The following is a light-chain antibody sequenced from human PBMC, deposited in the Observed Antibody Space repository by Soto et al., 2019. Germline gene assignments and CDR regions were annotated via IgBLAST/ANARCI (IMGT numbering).Light chain of an antibody. CDR1: TGAVTNGHY. V-gene: IGLV7-46*01. CDR2: DTT. J-gene: IGLJ1*01. CDR3: LLSSNGPYV. Sequence: QTVVTQEPSLTVSPGGTVTLTCGSSTGAVTNGHYPYWFQQKPGQAPRTLIYDTTNRHSWTPARFSGSLLGGKAALTLSGAQPEDEAEYYCLLSSNGPYVCGTGTKLTVL.